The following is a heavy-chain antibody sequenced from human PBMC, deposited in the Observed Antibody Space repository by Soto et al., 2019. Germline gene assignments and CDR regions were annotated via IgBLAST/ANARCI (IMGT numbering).Heavy chain of an antibody. CDR2: IYHSGST. CDR3: ARYPVVVTAAKGYNWFDP. J-gene: IGHJ5*02. CDR1: GGSISSGGYS. D-gene: IGHD2-2*01. V-gene: IGHV4-30-2*01. Sequence: KTSETLSLTCAVSGGSISSGGYSWSWIRQPPGKGLEWIGYIYHSGSTYYNPSLKSRVTISVDRSKNQFSLKLSSVTAADTAVYYCARYPVVVTAAKGYNWFDPWGQGTLVTVYS.